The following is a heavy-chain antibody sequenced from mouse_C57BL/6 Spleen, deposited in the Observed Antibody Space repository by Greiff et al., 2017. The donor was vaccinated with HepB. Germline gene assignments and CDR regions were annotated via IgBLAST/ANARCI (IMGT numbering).Heavy chain of an antibody. V-gene: IGHV1-69*01. CDR2: IDPSDSYT. CDR1: GYTFTSYW. D-gene: IGHD2-3*01. CDR3: ARSPIYDGYYVTAY. J-gene: IGHJ3*01. Sequence: QVQLKQPGAELVMPGASVKLSCKASGYTFTSYWMHWVKQRPGQGLEWIGEIDPSDSYTNYNQKFKGKSTLTVDKSSSTAYMQLSSLTSEDSAVYYCARSPIYDGYYVTAYWGQGTLVTVSA.